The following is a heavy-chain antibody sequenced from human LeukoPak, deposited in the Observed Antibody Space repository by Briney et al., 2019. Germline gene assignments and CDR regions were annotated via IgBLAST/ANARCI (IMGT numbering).Heavy chain of an antibody. Sequence: PSETLSLTCAVYGVSFSGYYWSWLRQPPGKGLEWIGEINHSGSTNYNPSLKSRVTISVDTSKNQFSLKLSSVTAADTAVYYCARGGMTIFGVVIGRAFDYWGQGTLVTVSS. D-gene: IGHD3-3*01. V-gene: IGHV4-34*01. CDR1: GVSFSGYY. J-gene: IGHJ4*02. CDR3: ARGGMTIFGVVIGRAFDY. CDR2: INHSGST.